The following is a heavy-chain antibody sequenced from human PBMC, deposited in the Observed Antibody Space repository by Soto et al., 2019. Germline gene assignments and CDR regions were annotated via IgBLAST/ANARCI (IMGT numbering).Heavy chain of an antibody. D-gene: IGHD1-26*01. CDR2: IYPGDSDT. CDR3: ARLGGIVDTGTWIQ. Sequence: PGESLKISCKASGYRFSTYWIGWVRQRPGKGPEWMAIIYPGDSDTRENPSFQGQVTISADKSSNTVHLQWRSLKASDTAIYYCARLGGIVDTGTWIQWGPGTPVTVSS. CDR1: GYRFSTYW. J-gene: IGHJ4*02. V-gene: IGHV5-51*01.